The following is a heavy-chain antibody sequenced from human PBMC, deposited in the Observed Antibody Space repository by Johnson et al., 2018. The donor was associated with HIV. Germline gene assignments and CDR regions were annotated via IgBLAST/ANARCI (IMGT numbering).Heavy chain of an antibody. CDR2: ISSSGSTI. CDR3: VRGGTAYWDRVSAFDI. J-gene: IGHJ3*02. D-gene: IGHD2-8*02. V-gene: IGHV3-11*04. CDR1: GFTFSDYY. Sequence: QVQLVESGGGLIQPGGSLRLSCAASGFTFSDYYMSWIRQAPGKGLEWVSYISSSGSTIYYDDSVKGRFTISRDNGMHALYLQMNSLRAEDTAVYYCVRGGTAYWDRVSAFDIWGQGTMVTVSS.